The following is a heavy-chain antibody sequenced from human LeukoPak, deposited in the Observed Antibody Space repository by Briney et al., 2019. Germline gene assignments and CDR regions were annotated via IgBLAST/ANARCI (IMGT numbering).Heavy chain of an antibody. CDR3: ARTIAGGSYRYPYWFDP. J-gene: IGHJ5*02. CDR2: IYHSGST. Sequence: SETLSLACTVSGYSISSGYYWGWIRQPPGKGLEWIGSIYHSGSTYYNPSLKSRVTISVDTSKNQFSLKLSSVTAADTAVYYCARTIAGGSYRYPYWFDPWGQGTLVTVSS. CDR1: GYSISSGYY. D-gene: IGHD3-16*02. V-gene: IGHV4-38-2*02.